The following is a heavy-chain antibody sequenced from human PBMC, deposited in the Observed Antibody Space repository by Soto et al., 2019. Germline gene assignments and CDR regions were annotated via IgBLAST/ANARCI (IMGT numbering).Heavy chain of an antibody. CDR2: IYYGGST. CDR3: ARAELVQFRYYYYGMDV. Sequence: SETLSLTCTVSGGSISSGGYYWSWIRQHPGKGLEWIGYIYYGGSTCYNPSLKSRVTISVDASKNQFSLKLSSVTAADTAVYYCARAELVQFRYYYYGMDVWDQGTTVTVSS. CDR1: GGSISSGGYY. V-gene: IGHV4-31*03. J-gene: IGHJ6*02. D-gene: IGHD6-6*01.